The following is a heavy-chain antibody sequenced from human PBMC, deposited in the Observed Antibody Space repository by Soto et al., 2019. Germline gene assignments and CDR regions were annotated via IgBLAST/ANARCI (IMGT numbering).Heavy chain of an antibody. CDR2: IWYDGSNK. CDR3: ARGGRYSSSWSPFDY. J-gene: IGHJ4*02. Sequence: GGSVRLSCAASGFTFSSYGMHWFRQAPGKGLEWVAVIWYDGSNKYYADSVRGRFTISRDNSKNTLYLQMNSLRAEDTAVYYCARGGRYSSSWSPFDYWGQGTLVTVPS. CDR1: GFTFSSYG. D-gene: IGHD6-13*01. V-gene: IGHV3-33*01.